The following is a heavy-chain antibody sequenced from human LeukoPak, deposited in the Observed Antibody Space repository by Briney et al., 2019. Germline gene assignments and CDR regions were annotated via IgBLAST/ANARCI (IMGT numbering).Heavy chain of an antibody. D-gene: IGHD3-10*01. CDR3: AKDLGGRYYYGSGSYSQGDYFDY. CDR1: GFTFSSYG. Sequence: PGGSLRLSCAASGFTFSSYGMHWVRQAPGKGLEGVAFIRYDGSNKYYADSVKGRFTISRDNSKNTLYLQMNSLRAEDTAVYYCAKDLGGRYYYGSGSYSQGDYFDYWGQGTLVTVSS. CDR2: IRYDGSNK. V-gene: IGHV3-30*02. J-gene: IGHJ4*02.